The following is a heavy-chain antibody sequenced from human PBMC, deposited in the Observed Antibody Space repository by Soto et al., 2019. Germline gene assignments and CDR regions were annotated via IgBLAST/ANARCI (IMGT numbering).Heavy chain of an antibody. CDR1: GGTFSSYA. Sequence: QVQLVQSGAEVKKPGSSVKVSCKASGGTFSSYAISWVLQAPGQGLEWMGGFIPIFGTANYAQKCQGRIKNTANEPTSTSNMVLSSLRSEDTSVYYCARDPSIAARHFDYWGQGTLVTVSA. CDR2: FIPIFGTA. J-gene: IGHJ4*02. V-gene: IGHV1-69*01. D-gene: IGHD6-6*01. CDR3: ARDPSIAARHFDY.